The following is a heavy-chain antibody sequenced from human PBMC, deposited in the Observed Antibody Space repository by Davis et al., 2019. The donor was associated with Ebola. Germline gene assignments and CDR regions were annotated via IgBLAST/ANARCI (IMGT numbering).Heavy chain of an antibody. D-gene: IGHD4-17*01. CDR3: ARHRDYGDYRYWYFDL. CDR1: GGSISSSSYY. Sequence: PSETLSLTCTVSGGSISSSSYYWGWIRQPPGKGLEWIGSIYYSGSTYYNPSLKSRVTISVDTSKNQFSLKLSSVTAADTAVYYCARHRDYGDYRYWYFDLWGRGTLVTVSS. CDR2: IYYSGST. V-gene: IGHV4-39*01. J-gene: IGHJ2*01.